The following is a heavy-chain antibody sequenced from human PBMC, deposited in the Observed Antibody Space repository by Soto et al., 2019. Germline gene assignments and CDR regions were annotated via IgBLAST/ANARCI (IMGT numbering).Heavy chain of an antibody. J-gene: IGHJ4*02. CDR1: GFTFSSYT. V-gene: IGHV3-23*01. CDR3: AKDFGSGWTNDY. Sequence: EVPLLESGGGLAQPGGSLRLSCAASGFTFSSYTMNWVRQAPGKGLEWVSAISHRAVSINYADSVRGRFTVSRDNSKNTMYLQMNSLRVEDTAVYYCAKDFGSGWTNDYWGQGTLVTVSS. CDR2: ISHRAVSI. D-gene: IGHD6-19*01.